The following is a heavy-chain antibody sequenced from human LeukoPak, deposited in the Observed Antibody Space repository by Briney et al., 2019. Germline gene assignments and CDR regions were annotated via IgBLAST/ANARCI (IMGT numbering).Heavy chain of an antibody. CDR1: GFTFSSYG. Sequence: PGGSLRLSCAASGFTFSSYGMNWVRQAPGKGLEWVSYISSSTSIIHYADSVKGRFTISRDNAKKSLYLHMNSLRAEDSAVYYCARDPYTGRGSDGVYWGQGTLVTVSS. CDR2: ISSSTSII. D-gene: IGHD2-8*02. CDR3: ARDPYTGRGSDGVY. J-gene: IGHJ4*02. V-gene: IGHV3-48*04.